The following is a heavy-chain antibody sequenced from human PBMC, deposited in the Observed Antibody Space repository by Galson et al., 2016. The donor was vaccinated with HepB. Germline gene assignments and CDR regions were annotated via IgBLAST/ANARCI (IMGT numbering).Heavy chain of an antibody. J-gene: IGHJ4*02. CDR2: INHTGST. CDR3: ARGGIQFLESLRELSYFDY. Sequence: SETLSLTCAVYGGSFSGYHWSWIRQTPGKGLEWIGEINHTGSTNYSPSLKSRVTMSVDTSKKQISLKLSSVTAADTAVYYCARGGIQFLESLRELSYFDYWGQGTLVTVSS. D-gene: IGHD3-3*01. CDR1: GGSFSGYH. V-gene: IGHV4-34*01.